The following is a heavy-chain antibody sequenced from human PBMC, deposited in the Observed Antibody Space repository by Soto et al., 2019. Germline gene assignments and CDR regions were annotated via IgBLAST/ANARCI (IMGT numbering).Heavy chain of an antibody. V-gene: IGHV4-30-2*01. J-gene: IGHJ6*02. CDR1: GGSISSGGYS. CDR2: IYHSGST. CDR3: ARDLDGMDV. Sequence: TLSLTCAVSGGSISSGGYSWSWIRQPPGKGLEWIGYIYHSGSTYYNPSLKSRVTISVDRSKNQFSLKLSSVTAADTAVYYCARDLDGMDVWGQGTTVTVSS.